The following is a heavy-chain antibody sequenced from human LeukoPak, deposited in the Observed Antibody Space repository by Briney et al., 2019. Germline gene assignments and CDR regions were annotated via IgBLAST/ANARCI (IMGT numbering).Heavy chain of an antibody. CDR2: IKQDGSEK. J-gene: IGHJ4*02. Sequence: GGSLRLSCAASGFTFSSYWMSWVRQAPGKGLEWVANIKQDGSEKYYVDSVKGRFTISRENAENSLYLQMNSLRVEDTAVYYCAKLAKYFYGSETYYFFEHWGQGTPVTASS. CDR1: GFTFSSYW. CDR3: AKLAKYFYGSETYYFFEH. D-gene: IGHD3-10*01. V-gene: IGHV3-7*01.